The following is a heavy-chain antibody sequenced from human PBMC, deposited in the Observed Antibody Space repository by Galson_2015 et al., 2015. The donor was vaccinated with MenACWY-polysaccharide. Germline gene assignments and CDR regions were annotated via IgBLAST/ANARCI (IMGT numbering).Heavy chain of an antibody. CDR3: AGDPRGARSSYFDN. Sequence: SLRLSCAASGFTFSDYYMHWIRQAPGKGLEWVSYTSGSGSATYFADSVKGRFIISRDNAKNSLYLQMNSLRAEDTAVYYCAGDPRGARSSYFDNWGQGIQVTVSS. CDR1: GFTFSDYY. J-gene: IGHJ4*02. D-gene: IGHD3-10*01. V-gene: IGHV3-11*01. CDR2: TSGSGSAT.